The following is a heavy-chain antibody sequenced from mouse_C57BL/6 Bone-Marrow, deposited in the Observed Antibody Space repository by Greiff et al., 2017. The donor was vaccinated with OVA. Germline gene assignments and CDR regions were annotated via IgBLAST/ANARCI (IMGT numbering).Heavy chain of an antibody. J-gene: IGHJ3*01. Sequence: VKLVESGPELVRPGVSVKISCKGSGYTFTDYAMHWVKQSHAKSLEWIGVISTYYGDASYNQKFKDKATMTVDKSSSTAYMELARLTSEDSAVYYCALYYSNYAAYWGQGTLVTVSA. CDR1: GYTFTDYA. V-gene: IGHV1-67*01. D-gene: IGHD2-5*01. CDR3: ALYYSNYAAY. CDR2: ISTYYGDA.